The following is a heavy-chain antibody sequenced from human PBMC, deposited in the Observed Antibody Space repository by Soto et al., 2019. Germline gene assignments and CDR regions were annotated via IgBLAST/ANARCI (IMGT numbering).Heavy chain of an antibody. Sequence: QVQLVESEGGVVQPGRSLRISCAASGFTFSSYGMNWVRQAPGKGLEWVAVISYDGSDKYYADSVKGRFTISRDNSKNTLYLQMNRLRTEDTAVYYCAKDLFDGGAPQPHDAFDIWGQGTMVTFSS. CDR3: AKDLFDGGAPQPHDAFDI. D-gene: IGHD1-26*01. J-gene: IGHJ3*02. V-gene: IGHV3-30*18. CDR2: ISYDGSDK. CDR1: GFTFSSYG.